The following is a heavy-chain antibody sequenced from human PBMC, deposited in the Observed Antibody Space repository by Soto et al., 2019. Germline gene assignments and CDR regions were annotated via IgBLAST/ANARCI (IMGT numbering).Heavy chain of an antibody. CDR1: GYSFTSYW. Sequence: GEALKISCKGSGYSFTSYWIGWVRQMPGKGLEWLGIIYPSDSDTRYSPSFQGQVTISSDKPISTAYLQWSRLKASDTAMYYCARVARGLVRGVIIRRRDYYYYYGMDFWGQGT. J-gene: IGHJ6*02. CDR3: ARVARGLVRGVIIRRRDYYYYYGMDF. V-gene: IGHV5-51*04. CDR2: IYPSDSDT. D-gene: IGHD3-10*01.